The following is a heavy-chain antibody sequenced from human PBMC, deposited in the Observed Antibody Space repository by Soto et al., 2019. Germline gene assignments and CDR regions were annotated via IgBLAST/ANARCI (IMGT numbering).Heavy chain of an antibody. CDR2: INSDGSIT. D-gene: IGHD2-15*01. Sequence: GGSLRLSCAASGFTFSSYCMHWVRQAPGKGLEWVSRINSDGSITSYAYSVNGRFTISRDNAKNTLYLQMNSLRAEDTAVYYCARAGGIGDLRTYWGQGTLVTVSS. V-gene: IGHV3-74*01. CDR3: ARAGGIGDLRTY. J-gene: IGHJ4*02. CDR1: GFTFSSYC.